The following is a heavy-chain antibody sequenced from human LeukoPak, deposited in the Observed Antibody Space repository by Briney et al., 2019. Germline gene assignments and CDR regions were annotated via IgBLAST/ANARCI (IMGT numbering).Heavy chain of an antibody. CDR1: GFSFIEYA. J-gene: IGHJ6*03. CDR2: IRYDGKYT. V-gene: IGHV3-30*02. D-gene: IGHD4-11*01. CDR3: TRVEETATTAAIIRKYSYYYYYMDV. Sequence: GGSLRLSCTASGFSFIEYAMNWVRQAPGKGLEWVAFIRYDGKYTYYADSVKGRFTISRDTSTNTVSLQMNSLTSEDTAVYYCTRVEETATTAAIIRKYSYYYYYMDVWGKGNTVTVSS.